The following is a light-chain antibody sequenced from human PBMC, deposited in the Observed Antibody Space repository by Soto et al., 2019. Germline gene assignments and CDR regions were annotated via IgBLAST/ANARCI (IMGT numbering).Light chain of an antibody. J-gene: IGKJ2*01. CDR2: NVS. CDR3: QQYNTLNT. Sequence: EIAMTQSPATLSVSPGQRATLSCRASQNVNSNLAWYQQKPGHAPSLLMYNVSTRATGFPARFSGSGSGTDLTLTISSLQSEDSAIYYCQQYNTLNTFGQGTKLEIK. V-gene: IGKV3-15*01. CDR1: QNVNSN.